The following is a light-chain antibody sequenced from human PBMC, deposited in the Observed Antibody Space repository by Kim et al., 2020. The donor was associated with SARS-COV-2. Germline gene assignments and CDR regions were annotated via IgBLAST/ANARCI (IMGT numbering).Light chain of an antibody. J-gene: IGKJ4*01. V-gene: IGKV4-1*01. Sequence: DIVMTQSPDSLAVSLSERATINCKSSQSVLYSSNNKNYLAWYQQKPGQPPKLLIYWASTRESGVPDRFGGSGSGTDFTLTISSLQAEDVAIYYCQQYYSTLTFGGGTKVDIK. CDR2: WAS. CDR1: QSVLYSSNNKNY. CDR3: QQYYSTLT.